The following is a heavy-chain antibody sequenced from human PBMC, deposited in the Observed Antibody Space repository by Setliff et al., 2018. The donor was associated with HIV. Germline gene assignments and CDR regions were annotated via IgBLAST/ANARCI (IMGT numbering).Heavy chain of an antibody. CDR1: GGSISSSNYY. D-gene: IGHD1-1*01. V-gene: IGHV4-39*07. CDR3: AREFNWYIDY. Sequence: PSETLSLTCTVSGGSISSSNYYWGWIRQPPGKGLEWIGSIYYSGSTYYNSSLRSRVTISVDTSKNQFFLKVTSVTAADTAVYYCAREFNWYIDYWGQGTLVTVSS. CDR2: IYYSGST. J-gene: IGHJ4*02.